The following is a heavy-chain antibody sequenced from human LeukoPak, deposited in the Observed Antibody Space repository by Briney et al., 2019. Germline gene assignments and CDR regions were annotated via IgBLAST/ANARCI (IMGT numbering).Heavy chain of an antibody. Sequence: GSLRLSCAASGFTVSSNYMSWVRQAPGKGLEWVSVIYSGGSTYYADSVKGRFTISRDNAKNSLYLQMNSLRAEDTAVYYCARDLGIAVAGTPDYWGQGTLVTVSS. J-gene: IGHJ4*02. CDR3: ARDLGIAVAGTPDY. CDR2: IYSGGST. V-gene: IGHV3-53*01. CDR1: GFTVSSNY. D-gene: IGHD6-19*01.